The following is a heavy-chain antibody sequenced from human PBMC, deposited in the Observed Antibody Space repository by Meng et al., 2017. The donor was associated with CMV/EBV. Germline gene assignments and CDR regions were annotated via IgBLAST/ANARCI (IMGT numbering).Heavy chain of an antibody. V-gene: IGHV4-34*01. J-gene: IGHJ4*02. D-gene: IGHD3-3*01. CDR3: ARDLPFGFLERLDY. Sequence: SETLSLTCAVYGGSFSGYYWSWIRQPPGKGLEWIGEINHSGSTNYNPSLKSRVTISVDTSKNQFSLKLSSVTAADTAVYYCARDLPFGFLERLDYWGQGTLVTVSS. CDR2: INHSGST. CDR1: GGSFSGYY.